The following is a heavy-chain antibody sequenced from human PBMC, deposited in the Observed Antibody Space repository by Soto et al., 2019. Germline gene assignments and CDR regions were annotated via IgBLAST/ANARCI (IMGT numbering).Heavy chain of an antibody. CDR3: AKEGYVSGFL. Sequence: GGSLRLSCVVSGFNLSTHASIWVRQGPGKGLEWVSGIDSGGRTFHADSVKGHFTISRDNPKNALYLQMNSLRAEDTAVYYCAKEGYVSGFLWGQGTLVTVSS. D-gene: IGHD3-10*01. V-gene: IGHV3-23*01. J-gene: IGHJ4*02. CDR1: GFNLSTHA. CDR2: IDSGGRT.